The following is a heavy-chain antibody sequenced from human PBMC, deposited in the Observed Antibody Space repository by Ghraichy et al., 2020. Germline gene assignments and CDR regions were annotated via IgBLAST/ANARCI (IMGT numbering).Heavy chain of an antibody. J-gene: IGHJ3*02. CDR3: AKEPATYYDFWSGSEGRDGTDI. V-gene: IGHV3-23*01. CDR2: ISDSGGTT. Sequence: GGSLRLSCAASGFTFSSYVMSWVRQAPGKGLEWVSSISDSGGTTYYADSVKGRFTISRDNFKSTLYLQMNSLRAEDTAVYYCAKEPATYYDFWSGSEGRDGTDIWGQGTMVTVSS. D-gene: IGHD3-3*01. CDR1: GFTFSSYV.